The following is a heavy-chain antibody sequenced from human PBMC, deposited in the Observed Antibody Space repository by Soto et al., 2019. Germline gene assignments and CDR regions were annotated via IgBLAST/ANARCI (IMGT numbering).Heavy chain of an antibody. J-gene: IGHJ3*02. CDR3: AREASLGGSYGDYDDAFDI. Sequence: GGSLRLSCAASGFTVSSNYMSWVRQAPGKGLEWVSVIYSGGSTYYADSVKGRFTISRHNSKNTLYLQMNSLRAEDTAVYYCAREASLGGSYGDYDDAFDIWGQGTMVTVSS. CDR1: GFTVSSNY. V-gene: IGHV3-53*04. D-gene: IGHD4-17*01. CDR2: IYSGGST.